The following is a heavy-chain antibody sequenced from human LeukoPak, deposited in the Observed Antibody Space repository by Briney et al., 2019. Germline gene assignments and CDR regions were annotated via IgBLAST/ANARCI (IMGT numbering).Heavy chain of an antibody. CDR2: IRSKAYGGTT. V-gene: IGHV3-49*03. J-gene: IGHJ6*02. CDR1: GFTFGDYA. CDR3: TRVKYYDFWSGYSRGYYYYGMDV. Sequence: PGGSLRLSCTASGFTFGDYAMSWFRQAPGKGLEWVGFIRSKAYGGTTEYAASVKGRFTISRDDSKSIAYLQMNSLKTEDTAVYYCTRVKYYDFWSGYSRGYYYYGMDVWGQGTTVTVSS. D-gene: IGHD3-3*01.